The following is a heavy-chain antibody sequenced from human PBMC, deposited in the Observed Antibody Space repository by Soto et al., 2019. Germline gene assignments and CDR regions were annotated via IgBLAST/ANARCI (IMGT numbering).Heavy chain of an antibody. CDR1: GFTLTTYG. Sequence: QVQLVESGGGVVQPGRSLRLSCAASGFTLTTYGMHWVRQAPGKGLEWVATISYDGISKHYTDSVEGRFTISRDNSNNAMYLQMNSLRAEDTAVYYCARDLYGSDWYNYFAPWGHGTLVTVSS. CDR2: ISYDGISK. CDR3: ARDLYGSDWYNYFAP. D-gene: IGHD6-19*01. V-gene: IGHV3-30*03. J-gene: IGHJ5*02.